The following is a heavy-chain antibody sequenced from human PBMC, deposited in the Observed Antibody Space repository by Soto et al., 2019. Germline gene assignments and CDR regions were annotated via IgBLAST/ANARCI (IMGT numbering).Heavy chain of an antibody. V-gene: IGHV4-31*03. CDR1: GGSISSGGYY. CDR2: IYYSGST. D-gene: IGHD2-15*01. CDR3: ARALSDTDCSGGSCSSLYNGFDP. J-gene: IGHJ5*02. Sequence: SSETLSLTCTVSGGSISSGGYYWSWIRQHPGKGLEWIGYIYYSGSTYYNPSLKSRVTISVDTSKNQFSLKLSSVTAADTAVYYCARALSDTDCSGGSCSSLYNGFDPWGQGTLVTVSS.